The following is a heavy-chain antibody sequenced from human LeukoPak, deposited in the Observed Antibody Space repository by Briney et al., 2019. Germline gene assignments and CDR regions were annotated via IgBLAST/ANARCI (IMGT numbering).Heavy chain of an antibody. V-gene: IGHV3-30-3*01. CDR2: ISVDGNTK. CDR1: GFTFSTYI. J-gene: IGHJ6*02. D-gene: IGHD4-17*01. Sequence: PGGSLRLSCAASGFTFSTYIMHWVRQAPGKGLDWVAVISVDGNTKYYADSVKGRFTISRDNSKNTLYVQMNSLRTEDTAVYYCASGDSVTTSPPYYCAMDVWGQGTTVTVSS. CDR3: ASGDSVTTSPPYYCAMDV.